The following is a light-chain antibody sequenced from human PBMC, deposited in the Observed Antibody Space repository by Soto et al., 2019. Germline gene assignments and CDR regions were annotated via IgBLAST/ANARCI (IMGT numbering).Light chain of an antibody. V-gene: IGKV1-9*01. CDR2: GAS. CDR1: QGVRSY. J-gene: IGKJ2*01. Sequence: IQLTQSPSSLSASVGDRVTITCRASQGVRSYLAWYQQKPGQAPKLLIYGASTLQSGVPSRFSGSGSGTDFTLSISSLQPDDFATYYCQQSYSIFMYTFGQGTKVDIK. CDR3: QQSYSIFMYT.